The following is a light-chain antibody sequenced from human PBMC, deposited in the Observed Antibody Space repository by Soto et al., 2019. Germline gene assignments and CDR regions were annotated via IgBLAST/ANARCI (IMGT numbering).Light chain of an antibody. CDR3: QQSYSTPPGIT. Sequence: ESPKSQYPASPSESIGNIVTITCRASQSISSYLNWYQQKPGKAPKLLIYAASSLQSGVPSRFSGSGSGTDFTLTISSLQPEDFATYYCQQSYSTPPGITFAEGTRPE. CDR2: AAS. J-gene: IGKJ5*01. V-gene: IGKV1-39*01. CDR1: QSISSY.